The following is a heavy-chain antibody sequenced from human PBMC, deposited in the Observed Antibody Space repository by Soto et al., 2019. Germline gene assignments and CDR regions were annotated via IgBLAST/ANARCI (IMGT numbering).Heavy chain of an antibody. CDR2: ISWNSGSI. Sequence: EVQLVESGGGLVPPGRSLRLSCAASGFTFDDYAMHWVRQAPGKGLEWVSGISWNSGSIGYADSVKGRFTISRDNAKNSLYLQMNSLRAEDTALYYCAKESSHDYGSGSYYNPIDYWCQGTLVTVSS. CDR3: AKESSHDYGSGSYYNPIDY. J-gene: IGHJ4*02. CDR1: GFTFDDYA. V-gene: IGHV3-9*01. D-gene: IGHD3-10*01.